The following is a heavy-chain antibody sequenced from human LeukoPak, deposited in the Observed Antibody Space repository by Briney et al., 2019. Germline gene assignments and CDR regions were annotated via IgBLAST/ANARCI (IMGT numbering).Heavy chain of an antibody. J-gene: IGHJ4*02. CDR1: GFTVSTNY. V-gene: IGHV3-66*02. Sequence: GGSLRLSCAASGFTVSTNYMSWVRQAPGKGLEWVSIIYSGGTTYYADSVKGRFTISRDNSENTLYLQMNSLRAEDTAVYYCARDGVGGSLYYLDYWGQGTLVTVSS. D-gene: IGHD1-26*01. CDR2: IYSGGTT. CDR3: ARDGVGGSLYYLDY.